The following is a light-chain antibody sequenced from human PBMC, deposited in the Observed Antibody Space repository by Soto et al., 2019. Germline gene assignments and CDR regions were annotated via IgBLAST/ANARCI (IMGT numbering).Light chain of an antibody. Sequence: QSVLTQPPSASGTPGQRVTISCSGSSSNIGSDTVNWHQQLPGTAPKLLIYSNNQRPSGVPDRFSGPKSGTSASLAISGLQSEDEADYYCASWDDSLDGPVFGGGTKLTVL. J-gene: IGLJ2*01. CDR2: SNN. CDR1: SSNIGSDT. V-gene: IGLV1-44*01. CDR3: ASWDDSLDGPV.